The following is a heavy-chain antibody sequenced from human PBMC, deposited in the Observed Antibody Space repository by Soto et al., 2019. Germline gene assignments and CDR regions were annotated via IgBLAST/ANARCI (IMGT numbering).Heavy chain of an antibody. V-gene: IGHV3-74*01. J-gene: IGHJ4*02. CDR3: VRTSLVVAAATREDY. Sequence: EVQLVESGGGLVQPGGSLRLACAASGVTFSSYWMHWVRQAPGKGLVWVSRINSDGSSTSYADSVKGRFTISRDNAKNTLYLQRNSLRAEDTAVYYCVRTSLVVAAATREDYWGQGTLVTVSS. CDR1: GVTFSSYW. CDR2: INSDGSST. D-gene: IGHD2-15*01.